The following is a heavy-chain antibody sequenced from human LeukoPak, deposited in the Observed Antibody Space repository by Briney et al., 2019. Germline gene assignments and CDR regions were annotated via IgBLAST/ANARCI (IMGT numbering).Heavy chain of an antibody. CDR3: AELGITMIGGV. J-gene: IGHJ6*04. D-gene: IGHD3-10*02. CDR1: GFTFSSYA. V-gene: IGHV3-23*01. CDR2: ISGSGGST. Sequence: GGSLRLSCAASGFTFSSYAMSWVRQAPGKGLEWVSGISGSGGSTYYADSVKGRFTISRDNAKKSLYLQMNSLRAEDTAVYYCAELGITMIGGVWGKGTTVTISS.